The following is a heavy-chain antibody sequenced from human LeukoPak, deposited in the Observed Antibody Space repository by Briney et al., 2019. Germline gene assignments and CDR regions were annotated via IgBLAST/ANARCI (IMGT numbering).Heavy chain of an antibody. CDR3: AKGREDGSGSYNYFDY. CDR2: ISSSGSTI. CDR1: GFTFSDYY. V-gene: IGHV3-11*01. J-gene: IGHJ4*02. Sequence: GGSLRLSCAASGFTFSDYYMSWIRQAPGKGLEWVSYISSSGSTIYYADSVKGRFTISRDNAKNSLYLQMNSLRAEDTALYYCAKGREDGSGSYNYFDYWGQGTLVTVSS. D-gene: IGHD3-10*01.